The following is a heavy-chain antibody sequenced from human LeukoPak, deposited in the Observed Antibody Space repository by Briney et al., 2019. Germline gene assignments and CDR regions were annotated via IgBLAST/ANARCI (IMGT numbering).Heavy chain of an antibody. CDR1: GGTFSSYA. V-gene: IGHV1-69*04. J-gene: IGHJ4*02. D-gene: IGHD2-2*01. CDR2: IIPILGIA. CDR3: ARSIVVVPAATSYGIAY. Sequence: ASVKVSCKASGGTFSSYAISWVRQAPGQGLEWMGRIIPILGIANYAQKFQGRVTITADKSTSTAYMELSSLRSEDTAVYYCARSIVVVPAATSYGIAYWGQGTLVTVSS.